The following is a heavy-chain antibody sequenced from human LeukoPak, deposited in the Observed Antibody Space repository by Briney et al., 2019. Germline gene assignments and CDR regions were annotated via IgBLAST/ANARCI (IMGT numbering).Heavy chain of an antibody. CDR1: GITFSSYV. V-gene: IGHV3-30-3*01. J-gene: IGHJ3*01. CDR3: ARGGYSGFDV. D-gene: IGHD5-12*01. CDR2: ISYDRSNK. Sequence: PGRSLRLSCAASGITFSSYVMHWVRQAPGKGLEWVAVISYDRSNKYYADSVKGRFTISRDNSKNTLYPQMNSLRAEDTAVYYCARGGYSGFDVWGQGTVVTVSS.